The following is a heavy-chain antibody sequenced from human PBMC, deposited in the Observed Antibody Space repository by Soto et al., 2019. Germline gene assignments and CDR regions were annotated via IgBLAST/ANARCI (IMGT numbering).Heavy chain of an antibody. CDR1: GGSMSSYY. Sequence: QVQLQESGPGLVKPSETLSLTCTVSGGSMSSYYWSWIRQPPGKGLEWIGYISYSGRTKYNSSLKSRVTISVDTSKNQFTLKLTSVTAADTAVYYCGISYCRDGVSCNGFDPCGQGTLVTVPS. CDR2: ISYSGRT. D-gene: IGHD2-15*01. J-gene: IGHJ5*02. V-gene: IGHV4-59*01. CDR3: GISYCRDGVSCNGFDP.